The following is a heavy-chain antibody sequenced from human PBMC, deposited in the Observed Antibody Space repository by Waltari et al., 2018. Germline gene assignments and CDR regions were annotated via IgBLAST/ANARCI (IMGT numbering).Heavy chain of an antibody. CDR3: ARHIRGYDAFDI. D-gene: IGHD3-3*01. J-gene: IGHJ3*02. V-gene: IGHV4-34*02. CDR2: TSHSGRT. CDR1: GRSFSGYW. Sequence: QVQLQQWGAGLLQPSETLSLTCAVYGRSFSGYWGSLIRHPPGKGLGWIGETSHSGRTNYNPSLKSRVTISVDTPKNQFSLKLSAVTAADTAVYYCARHIRGYDAFDIWGQGTMAIVSS.